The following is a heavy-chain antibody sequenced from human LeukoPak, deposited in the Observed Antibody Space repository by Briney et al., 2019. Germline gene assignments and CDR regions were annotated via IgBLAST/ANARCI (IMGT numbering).Heavy chain of an antibody. J-gene: IGHJ4*02. CDR3: AIALYDSNGCLDH. D-gene: IGHD3-22*01. CDR2: ISSSGSTI. CDR1: GFTFSDYY. Sequence: GGSLRLSCAASGFTFSDYYMSWIRQAPGKGLEWVSYISSSGSTIYYADAVKGRFTISRDNSKNTLYLQMNSLRAEDTAVYYCAIALYDSNGCLDHWGQGTLDTVSS. V-gene: IGHV3-11*04.